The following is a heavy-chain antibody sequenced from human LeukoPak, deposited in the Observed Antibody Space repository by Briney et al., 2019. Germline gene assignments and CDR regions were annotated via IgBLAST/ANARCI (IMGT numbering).Heavy chain of an antibody. CDR1: GFTFSSYW. D-gene: IGHD1-14*01. Sequence: GGSLPLSCVGSGFTFSSYWMSWVRQAPGKGLEWVANIKDDGSEIYSVDSVKGRFTISRDNAKNSLYLQMSSLRAEDTAVYYCARARIDYWGQGAQASVCS. V-gene: IGHV3-7*04. CDR2: IKDDGSEI. J-gene: IGHJ4*02. CDR3: ARARIDY.